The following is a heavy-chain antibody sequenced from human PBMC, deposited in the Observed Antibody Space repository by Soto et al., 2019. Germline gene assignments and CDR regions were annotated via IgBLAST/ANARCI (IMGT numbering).Heavy chain of an antibody. V-gene: IGHV1-18*01. J-gene: IGHJ4*02. D-gene: IGHD2-15*01. Sequence: GASVTVSCKASGYTFTNYGISWARQAPGEGLEWVGWINTSNDNKLYAQKLQGRLTLTTDTSTSTAYMDLTTLRSDDTAVYFCARDPGAASLDFWAQGTLVTVSS. CDR2: INTSNDNK. CDR3: ARDPGAASLDF. CDR1: GYTFTNYG.